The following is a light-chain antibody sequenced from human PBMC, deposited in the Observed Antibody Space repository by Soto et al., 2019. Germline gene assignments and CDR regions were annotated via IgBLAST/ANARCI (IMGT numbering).Light chain of an antibody. J-gene: IGKJ4*01. CDR2: AAS. V-gene: IGKV1-27*01. CDR3: QKYNSAPRLT. Sequence: DIQMTQSPSSLSASVGDRVTITCRASQGISDYLAWNQQKPGKVPKLLIYAASTLQSGIPSRFSGSGSGTTFTLTISSLQPEDVATYYCQKYNSAPRLTFGGGTKVEIK. CDR1: QGISDY.